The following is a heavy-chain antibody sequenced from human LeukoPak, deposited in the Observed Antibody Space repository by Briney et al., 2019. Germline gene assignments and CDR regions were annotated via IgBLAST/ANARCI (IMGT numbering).Heavy chain of an antibody. D-gene: IGHD3-10*01. CDR1: GGSISSGDYY. CDR3: AREHYYGSGIGAKWFDP. V-gene: IGHV4-30-4*01. J-gene: IGHJ5*02. CDR2: IYYSGST. Sequence: PSQTLSLTCTVSGGSISSGDYYWSWIRQPPGKGLEWIGYIYYSGSTYYNPSLKSRVTISVDTSKNQFSLKLSSVTAADTAVYYCAREHYYGSGIGAKWFDPWGQGALVTVSS.